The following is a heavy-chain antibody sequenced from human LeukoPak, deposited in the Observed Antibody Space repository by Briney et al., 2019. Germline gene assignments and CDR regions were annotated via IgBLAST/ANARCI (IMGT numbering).Heavy chain of an antibody. CDR3: ASAPRGSGSYCTY. D-gene: IGHD3-10*01. V-gene: IGHV3-53*01. CDR2: IYSGGIS. Sequence: PGGSLRLSCAASGFIVSSNYMSWVRQAPGKGLEWVSGIYSGGISYYADSVKGRFTISRDNSKNTLYLQMNSLRAEDTAVYYCASAPRGSGSYCTYWGQGTLVTVSS. CDR1: GFIVSSNY. J-gene: IGHJ4*02.